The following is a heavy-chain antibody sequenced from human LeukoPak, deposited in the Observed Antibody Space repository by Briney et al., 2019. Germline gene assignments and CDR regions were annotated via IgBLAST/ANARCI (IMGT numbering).Heavy chain of an antibody. V-gene: IGHV1-2*04. CDR2: INPNSGGT. Sequence: ASVKVSCKASGYTFTGYYMHWVRQAPGQGLEWMGWINPNSGGTNYAQKFQGWVTMARDTSISTAYMELSRLRSEDTAVYYCARGKPYGMDVWGQGTTVTVSS. J-gene: IGHJ6*02. CDR3: ARGKPYGMDV. CDR1: GYTFTGYY.